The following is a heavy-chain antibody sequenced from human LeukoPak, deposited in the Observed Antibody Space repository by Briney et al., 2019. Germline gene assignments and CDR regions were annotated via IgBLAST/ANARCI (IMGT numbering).Heavy chain of an antibody. V-gene: IGHV3-33*01. Sequence: PGGSLRLSCAASGFTFNRNGMNWVRQARDKGLEWVALIWFDGSKEYYADSVKGRFTVSRDNSKNMLYLQMNSLRAEDTAVYYCAREQTSYLDYWGQGTLVSVSS. J-gene: IGHJ4*02. CDR3: AREQTSYLDY. CDR1: GFTFNRNG. CDR2: IWFDGSKE.